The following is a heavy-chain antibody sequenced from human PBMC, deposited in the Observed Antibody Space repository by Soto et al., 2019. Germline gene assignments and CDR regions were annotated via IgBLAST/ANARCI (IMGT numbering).Heavy chain of an antibody. CDR2: IYYSGST. CDR3: ARAGDSSGPVALGY. V-gene: IGHV4-39*07. D-gene: IGHD6-19*01. Sequence: SETLSLTCTVSGGSISSSSYYWGWIRQPPGKGLEWIGSIYYSGSTYYNPSLKSRVTISVDRSKNQFSLKLSSVTAADTAVYYCARAGDSSGPVALGYWGQGTLVTVSS. CDR1: GGSISSSSYY. J-gene: IGHJ4*02.